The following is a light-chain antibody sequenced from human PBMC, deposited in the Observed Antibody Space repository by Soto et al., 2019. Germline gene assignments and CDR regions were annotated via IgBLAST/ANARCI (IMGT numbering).Light chain of an antibody. CDR1: SSDVGAYNY. V-gene: IGLV2-14*01. CDR3: TSYSSSSPVL. J-gene: IGLJ2*01. CDR2: EVT. Sequence: QSVLTQPASVSGSLGQSITLSCTGTSSDVGAYNYVSWYQQHPDKAPTLLIFEVTNRPSGVSGRFSGSKSGITASLSISGLQPEDEADYYCTSYSSSSPVLVGGGTQLTVL.